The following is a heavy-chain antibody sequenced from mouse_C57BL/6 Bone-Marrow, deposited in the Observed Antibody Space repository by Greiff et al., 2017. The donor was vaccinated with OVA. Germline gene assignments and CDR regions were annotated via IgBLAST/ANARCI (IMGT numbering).Heavy chain of an antibody. CDR3: AREVDYGYDGYAMDY. Sequence: QVQLQQPGAELVRPGTSVKLSCKASGYTFTSYWMHWVKQRPGQGLEWIGVIDPSDSYTNYNQKFKGKATLTVDTSSSTAYMQLSSLTSEDSAVYYGAREVDYGYDGYAMDYWGQGTSVTVSS. CDR1: GYTFTSYW. J-gene: IGHJ4*01. CDR2: IDPSDSYT. D-gene: IGHD2-2*01. V-gene: IGHV1-59*01.